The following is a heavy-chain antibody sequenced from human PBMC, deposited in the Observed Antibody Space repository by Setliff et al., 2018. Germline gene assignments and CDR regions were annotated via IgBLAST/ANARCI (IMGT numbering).Heavy chain of an antibody. J-gene: IGHJ6*03. CDR2: INPKSGVT. V-gene: IGHV1-2*02. D-gene: IGHD1-26*01. CDR1: GYTFTGYF. CDR3: AGEGGLQGATSYYYFYNYINV. Sequence: ASVKVSCKTSGYTFTGYFIHWVRQAPRQGLEWLGWINPKSGVTSYAQSFQGRIAMTRDTSINTVYMELNSLTSDDAAVYFCAGEGGLQGATSYYYFYNYINVWGKGTKVTVSS.